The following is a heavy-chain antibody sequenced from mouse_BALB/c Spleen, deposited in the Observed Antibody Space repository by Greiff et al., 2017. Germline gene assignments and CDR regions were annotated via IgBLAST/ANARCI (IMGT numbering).Heavy chain of an antibody. D-gene: IGHD2-14*01. CDR3: ARDGNYRYSLDY. CDR2: IRNKANGYTT. J-gene: IGHJ2*01. Sequence: EVKLMESGGGSVQPGGSLRLSCATSGFTFTDYYMSWVRQPPGKALEWLGFIRNKANGYTTEYSASVKGRFTISRDNSQSILYLQMNTLRAEDSATYYCARDGNYRYSLDYWGQGTTLTVSS. V-gene: IGHV7-3*02. CDR1: GFTFTDYY.